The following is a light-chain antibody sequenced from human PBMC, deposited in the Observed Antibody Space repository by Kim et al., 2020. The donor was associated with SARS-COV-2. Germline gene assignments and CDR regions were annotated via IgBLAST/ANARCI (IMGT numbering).Light chain of an antibody. CDR2: DVS. J-gene: IGLJ3*02. V-gene: IGLV2-14*03. Sequence: GQSIAIACTGTSSDVGGYNYVSWYQHHPGKVPKLMIFDVSNRPSGVSDRFSGSKSGDTASLTISGLQAEDEADYYCTSYTSSNHVAFGGGTKLTVL. CDR1: SSDVGGYNY. CDR3: TSYTSSNHVA.